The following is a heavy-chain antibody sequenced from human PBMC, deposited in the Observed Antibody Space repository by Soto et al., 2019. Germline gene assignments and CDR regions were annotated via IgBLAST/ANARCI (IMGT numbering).Heavy chain of an antibody. D-gene: IGHD3-10*01. CDR1: GFTFSSYW. Sequence: LRLSCAASGFTFSSYWMHWVHQAPGKGLVWVSRINSDGSSTSYADSVKGRFTISRDNAKNTLYLQMNSLRAEDTAVYYCARDIYYGSGPFDHWGQGTPVTVSS. V-gene: IGHV3-74*01. CDR3: ARDIYYGSGPFDH. J-gene: IGHJ4*02. CDR2: INSDGSST.